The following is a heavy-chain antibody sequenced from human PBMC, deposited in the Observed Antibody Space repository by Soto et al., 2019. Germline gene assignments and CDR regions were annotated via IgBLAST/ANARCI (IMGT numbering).Heavy chain of an antibody. CDR2: IYTSGST. CDR3: ARLYISSWFDP. CDR1: GGSISSYY. J-gene: IGHJ5*02. V-gene: IGHV4-4*07. D-gene: IGHD6-13*01. Sequence: SETLSLTCTVSGGSISSYYWSWIRQPAGKGLEWIGRIYTSGSTNYNPSLKSRATMSVDTSKNQFSLKLSSVTAADTAVHYCARLYISSWFDPWGQGTLVTVSS.